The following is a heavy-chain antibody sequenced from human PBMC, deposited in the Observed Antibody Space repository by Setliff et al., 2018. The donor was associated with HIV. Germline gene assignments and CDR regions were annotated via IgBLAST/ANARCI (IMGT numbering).Heavy chain of an antibody. CDR2: INYSGST. CDR3: ARGIGTRYNYYMDV. CDR1: GNSISSGYY. J-gene: IGHJ6*03. V-gene: IGHV4-38-2*01. D-gene: IGHD1-20*01. Sequence: SETLSLTCVVSGNSISSGYYWGWVRQPPGKGLEWIGSINYSGSTYYNPSLKSRVTISGDTSKNQFSLKMTSVTAADTAVYYCARGIGTRYNYYMDVWGIGTTVTVSS.